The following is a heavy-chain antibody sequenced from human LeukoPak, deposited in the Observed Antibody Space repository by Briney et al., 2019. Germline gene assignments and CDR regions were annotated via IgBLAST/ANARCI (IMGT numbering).Heavy chain of an antibody. CDR1: GFTFSSNW. J-gene: IGHJ2*01. V-gene: IGHV3-74*01. CDR3: TRASEGLSYLDL. Sequence: GGSLRLSCAASGFTFSSNWIHWVRQAPGKGLVWVSRINGDGSSRSYADSVKGRFTISRDNAKNTLYLQMNSLRAEDTAIYYCTRASEGLSYLDLWGRGTLVTVSS. CDR2: INGDGSSR. D-gene: IGHD3/OR15-3a*01.